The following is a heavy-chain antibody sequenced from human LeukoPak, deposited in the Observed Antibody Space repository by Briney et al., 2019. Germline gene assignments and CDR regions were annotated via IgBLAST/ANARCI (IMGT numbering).Heavy chain of an antibody. CDR2: INPSGGST. D-gene: IGHD1-20*01. CDR3: ARDKGYDWNYFDY. V-gene: IGHV1-46*01. CDR1: GYTFTSYG. J-gene: IGHJ4*02. Sequence: ASVKVSCKASGYTFTSYGISWVRQAPGQGLEWMGIINPSGGSTSYAQKFQGRVTMTRDMSTTTVYMELSSLRSEDTAVYYCARDKGYDWNYFDYWGQGTLVTVSS.